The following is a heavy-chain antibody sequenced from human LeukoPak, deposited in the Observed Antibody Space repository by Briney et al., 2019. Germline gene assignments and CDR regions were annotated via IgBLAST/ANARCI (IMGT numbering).Heavy chain of an antibody. Sequence: GGSLRLSCAASGFTFSSYSMNWVRQAPGKGLEWVSYISSSSSSIYYADSVKGRFTISRDNAKNSLYLQMNSLRAEDTAVYYCARGGYSYGYAVGSDAFDIWGQGTMVTVSS. J-gene: IGHJ3*02. V-gene: IGHV3-48*01. D-gene: IGHD5-18*01. CDR3: ARGGYSYGYAVGSDAFDI. CDR1: GFTFSSYS. CDR2: ISSSSSSI.